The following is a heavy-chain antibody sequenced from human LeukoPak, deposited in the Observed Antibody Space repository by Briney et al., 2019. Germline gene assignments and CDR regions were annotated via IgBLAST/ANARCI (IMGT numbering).Heavy chain of an antibody. D-gene: IGHD3-22*01. CDR3: AGYYYDSSRGFDL. J-gene: IGHJ5*02. V-gene: IGHV3-20*04. CDR1: GSKFDDYG. Sequence: PGGSLRLSCAASGSKFDDYGMSWVRQAPGKGLEWVCDINWNGAWTGYADSVKGRFTISREKAKTSLSLQTNSLRAEDTALYYCAGYYYDSSRGFDLWGQGTLVTVSA. CDR2: INWNGAWT.